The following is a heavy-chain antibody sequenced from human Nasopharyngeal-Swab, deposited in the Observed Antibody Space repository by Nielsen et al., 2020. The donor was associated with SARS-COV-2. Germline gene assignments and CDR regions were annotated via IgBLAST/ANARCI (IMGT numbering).Heavy chain of an antibody. CDR1: GFTFSSFG. J-gene: IGHJ4*02. CDR2: IAHDASNE. Sequence: GESLELSCAASGFTFSSFGMHWVRQAPGKGLEWVAFIAHDASNEYYGDSVKGRFSISRNSSKNTLYLQMDSLRGEDTAVYYCARDAPAHYGAFYWGRGTLVTVSS. V-gene: IGHV3-30*03. CDR3: ARDAPAHYGAFY. D-gene: IGHD4-17*01.